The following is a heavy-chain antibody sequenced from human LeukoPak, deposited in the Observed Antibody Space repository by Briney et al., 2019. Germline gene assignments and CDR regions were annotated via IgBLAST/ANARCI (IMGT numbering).Heavy chain of an antibody. CDR1: GYTHTELS. J-gene: IGHJ5*02. Sequence: GASVKVSCKVSGYTHTELSMHWVRQAPGKGLEWMGGFDPEDGETIYAQKFQGRVTMTEDTSTDTAYMELSSLRSEDTAVYYCATSPNYGDYPAHPWGQGTLVTVSS. D-gene: IGHD4-17*01. V-gene: IGHV1-24*01. CDR2: FDPEDGET. CDR3: ATSPNYGDYPAHP.